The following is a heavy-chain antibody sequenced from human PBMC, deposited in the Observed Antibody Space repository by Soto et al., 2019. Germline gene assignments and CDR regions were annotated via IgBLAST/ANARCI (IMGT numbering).Heavy chain of an antibody. V-gene: IGHV3-21*01. Sequence: GGSLRLSCAASGFTFSSYSMNWVRQAPGKGLEWVSSISSSSSYIYYADSVKGRFTISRDNAKNSLYLQMNSLRAEDTAVYYCARGFWSGYYIPDAFDIWGQGTMVTVSS. CDR2: ISSSSSYI. J-gene: IGHJ3*02. CDR1: GFTFSSYS. D-gene: IGHD3-3*01. CDR3: ARGFWSGYYIPDAFDI.